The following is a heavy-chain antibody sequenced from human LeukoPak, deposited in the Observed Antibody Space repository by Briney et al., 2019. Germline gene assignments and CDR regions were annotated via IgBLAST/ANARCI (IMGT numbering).Heavy chain of an antibody. V-gene: IGHV1-46*01. Sequence: ASVKVSCKASGYTFTSYYMHWVRQAPGQGLEWMGIINPSGGSTSYAQKFQGRVTMTRDTSTSTVYMKLSSLRSEDTAVYYCARNLRAYDAFDIWGQGTMVTVSS. CDR1: GYTFTSYY. J-gene: IGHJ3*02. CDR3: ARNLRAYDAFDI. CDR2: INPSGGST. D-gene: IGHD3-16*01.